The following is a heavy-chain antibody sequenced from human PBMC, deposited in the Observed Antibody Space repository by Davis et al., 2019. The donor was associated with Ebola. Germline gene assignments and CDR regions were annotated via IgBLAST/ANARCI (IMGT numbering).Heavy chain of an antibody. J-gene: IGHJ5*02. D-gene: IGHD3-3*01. V-gene: IGHV1-69*04. CDR1: GGTFSSYA. CDR2: IIPILGIA. CDR3: ARDPVRQNYDFWSGYLVDWFDP. Sequence: SVKVSCKASGGTFSSYAISWVRQASGQGLEWMGRIIPILGIANYAQKFQGRVTITADKSTSTAYMELSSLRSEDTAVYYCARDPVRQNYDFWSGYLVDWFDPWGQGTLVTVSS.